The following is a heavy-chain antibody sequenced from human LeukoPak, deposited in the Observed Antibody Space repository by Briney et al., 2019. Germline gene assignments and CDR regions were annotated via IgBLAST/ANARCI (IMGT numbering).Heavy chain of an antibody. D-gene: IGHD3-10*01. V-gene: IGHV4-59*08. CDR3: ARHKPTGSYPLEL. J-gene: IGHJ4*02. CDR1: GGSISSYY. CDR2: IYYTGRT. Sequence: SETLSLTCTVSGGSISSYYWGWLRQPPGKGLEWIGHIYYTGRTTYNPSLGSRLTISADTSTSQLSLKLSSVTAADTAVYYCARHKPTGSYPLELWGQGTLVTVSS.